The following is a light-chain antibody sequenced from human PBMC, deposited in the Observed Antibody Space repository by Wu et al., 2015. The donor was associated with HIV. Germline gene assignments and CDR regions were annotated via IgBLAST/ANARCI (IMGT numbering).Light chain of an antibody. CDR1: QSVSSTY. CDR3: QQYGISPRT. J-gene: IGKJ1*01. CDR2: GAS. Sequence: EIVLTQSPGTLSLSPGEGATLSCRASQSVSSTYLAWYQQKPGQAPRLLIYGASSRATGIPDRFSGSGSGTDFIFTISRLEPEDFAVYYCQQYGISPRTFGQGTEGG. V-gene: IGKV3-20*01.